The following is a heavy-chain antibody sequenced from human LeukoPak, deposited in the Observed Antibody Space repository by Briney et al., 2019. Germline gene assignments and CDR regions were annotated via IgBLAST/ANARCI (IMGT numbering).Heavy chain of an antibody. CDR2: ISGSGGST. CDR3: AKLLGDVTTFDY. D-gene: IGHD3-16*01. V-gene: IGHV3-23*01. CDR1: GFTFSSYA. J-gene: IGHJ4*02. Sequence: GGSLRLSCAASGFTFSSYAMSWVRQAPGKGPEWVSAISGSGGSTYYADSVKGRFTISRDNSKNTLYLQMNSLRAEDTAVYYCAKLLGDVTTFDYWGQGTLVTVSS.